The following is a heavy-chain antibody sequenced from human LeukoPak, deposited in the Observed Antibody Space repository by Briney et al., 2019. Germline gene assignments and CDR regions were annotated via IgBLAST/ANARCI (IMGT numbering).Heavy chain of an antibody. CDR1: GFIFNNYA. J-gene: IGHJ4*02. Sequence: GRSLRLSCAGSGFIFNNYAMHWVRQPPGKGLGWVSGISWNSGSIDYADSVKGRFTISRDNAKNSLYLQMNSLRVEDTAFYYCARDNRRHYTSGPNPDSLHWGQGALVTVSS. CDR2: ISWNSGSI. D-gene: IGHD6-19*01. CDR3: ARDNRRHYTSGPNPDSLH. V-gene: IGHV3-9*01.